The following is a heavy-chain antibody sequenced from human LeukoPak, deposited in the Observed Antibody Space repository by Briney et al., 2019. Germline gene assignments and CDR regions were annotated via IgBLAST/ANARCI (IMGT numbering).Heavy chain of an antibody. J-gene: IGHJ4*02. V-gene: IGHV1-2*06. Sequence: ASVKVSCKASGYTFTGYYMHWVRQAPGQGLEWMGRINPNSGGTNYAQKFQGRVTMTRDTSISTAYMELSRLRSDDTAVYYCARVPIGAAPPDYWGQGTLVTVSS. CDR3: ARVPIGAAPPDY. CDR2: INPNSGGT. D-gene: IGHD6-6*01. CDR1: GYTFTGYY.